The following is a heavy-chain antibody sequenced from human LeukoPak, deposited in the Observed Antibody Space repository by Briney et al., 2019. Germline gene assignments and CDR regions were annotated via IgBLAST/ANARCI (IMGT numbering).Heavy chain of an antibody. CDR3: ARTDFEGWFDP. V-gene: IGHV3-48*04. CDR1: GFTFSSYS. J-gene: IGHJ5*02. CDR2: ISSSSSTI. Sequence: PGGSLRLSCAASGFTFSSYSMHWVRQAPGKGLEWVSYISSSSSTIYYADSVKGRFTISRDNAKNSLYLQMNSLRAEDTAVYYCARTDFEGWFDPWGQGTLVTVSS.